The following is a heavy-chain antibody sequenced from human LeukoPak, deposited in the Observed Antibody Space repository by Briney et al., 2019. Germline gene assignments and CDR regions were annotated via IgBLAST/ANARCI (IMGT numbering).Heavy chain of an antibody. D-gene: IGHD3-22*01. CDR3: AKDLLINYYDSSGYYAH. V-gene: IGHV3-23*01. CDR2: ISVSGST. J-gene: IGHJ4*02. CDR1: GFTLSSYA. Sequence: GGSLRLSCAASGFTLSSYAMSWVRQAPGKGLEWVSAISVSGSTYHADSVKGRFTISRDSSKNTLYLQMNRLRAEDAAVYYCAKDLLINYYDSSGYYAHWGQGTLVTVSS.